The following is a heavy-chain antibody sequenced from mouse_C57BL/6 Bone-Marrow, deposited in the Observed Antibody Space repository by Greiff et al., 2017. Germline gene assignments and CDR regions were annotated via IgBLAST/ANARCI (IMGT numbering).Heavy chain of an antibody. CDR2: IDPANGNT. J-gene: IGHJ2*01. V-gene: IGHV14-3*01. Sequence: VQLKQSVAELVRPGASVKLSCTASGFNIKNTYMHWVKQRPEQGLEWIGRIDPANGNTKYAPKFQGKATITVDTSSNTAYLQLSSLTSEDTAIYYCAPIYYDYLYYFDYWGQGTTLTVSS. D-gene: IGHD2-4*01. CDR1: GFNIKNTY. CDR3: APIYYDYLYYFDY.